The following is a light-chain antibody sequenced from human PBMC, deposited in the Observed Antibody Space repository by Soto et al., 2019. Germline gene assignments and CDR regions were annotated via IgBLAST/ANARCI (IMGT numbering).Light chain of an antibody. CDR1: QLVLYSANPKHY. V-gene: IGKV4-1*01. J-gene: IGKJ4*01. CDR3: QQRYVWRT. CDR2: WAS. Sequence: DSVMTQSPDSRAGSLGERATIKCKPSQLVLYSANPKHYSAWYQQKPGQPPQLRSSWASTRESGVPDRVRGSGSGTDFTLTISSLQAEDVAVYYCQQRYVWRTFGGGTKG.